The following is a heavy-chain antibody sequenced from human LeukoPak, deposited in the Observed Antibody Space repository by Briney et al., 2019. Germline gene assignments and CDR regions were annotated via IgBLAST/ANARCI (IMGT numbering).Heavy chain of an antibody. CDR3: ARHHPTLYSSSPALAFDI. V-gene: IGHV6-1*01. CDR1: GDSVSSNSAA. J-gene: IGHJ3*02. CDR2: TYYRSKWYN. Sequence: SQTLSLTCAISGDSVSSNSAAWYWIRQSPSRGLEWLGRTYYRSKWYNDYAVSVKSRITINPDTSKNQFSLKLSSVTAADTAVYYCARHHPTLYSSSPALAFDIWGQGTMVTVSS. D-gene: IGHD6-6*01.